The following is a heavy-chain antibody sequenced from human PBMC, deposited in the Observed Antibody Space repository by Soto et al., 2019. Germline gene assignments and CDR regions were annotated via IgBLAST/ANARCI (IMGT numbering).Heavy chain of an antibody. CDR1: GYSITAGGYY. CDR2: FYSSGSI. J-gene: IGHJ5*02. V-gene: IGHV4-39*07. Sequence: WETLSLTGFVSGYSITAGGYYWSWIRHHPGKGLEWIGSFYSSGSIIYNPSLRSRVSISGDTSSNQFSMSLTSVTAADTARYYCARMYSSGSGWFHPWGQGTLVTVSS. CDR3: ARMYSSGSGWFHP. D-gene: IGHD6-19*01.